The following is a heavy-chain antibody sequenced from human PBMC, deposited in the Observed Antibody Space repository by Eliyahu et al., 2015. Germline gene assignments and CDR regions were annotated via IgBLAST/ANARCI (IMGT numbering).Heavy chain of an antibody. D-gene: IGHD4-17*01. V-gene: IGHV4-34*01. CDR3: ARGVGSSLRYYYYGMDV. J-gene: IGHJ6*02. Sequence: QVQLQQWGAGLLKPSETLSLTCAVYGGSFSGYYWXWIRXPPGKGLEWIGEINHSGSTNYNPSLKSRVTISVDTSKNQFSLKLSSVTAADTAVYYCARGVGSSLRYYYYGMDVWGQGTTVTVSS. CDR2: INHSGST. CDR1: GGSFSGYY.